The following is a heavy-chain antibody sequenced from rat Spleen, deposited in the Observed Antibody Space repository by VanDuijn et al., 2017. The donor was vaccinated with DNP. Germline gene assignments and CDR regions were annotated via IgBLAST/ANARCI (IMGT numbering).Heavy chain of an antibody. Sequence: QVQLQQSGAELAKPGSSVKISCTASGYTFTSYYIGWIKQTTGQGLEYLGYINMGSGGTNYNEKFKGKATLTVDKSSSTAFMQLSSLTPDDSAVYYCARRRLPYWYFDFWGPGTMVTVSS. V-gene: IGHV1-43*01. CDR3: ARRRLPYWYFDF. J-gene: IGHJ1*01. CDR1: GYTFTSYY. CDR2: INMGSGGT. D-gene: IGHD1-4*01.